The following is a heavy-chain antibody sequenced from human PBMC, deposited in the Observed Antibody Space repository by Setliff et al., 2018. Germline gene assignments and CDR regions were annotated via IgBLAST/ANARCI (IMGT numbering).Heavy chain of an antibody. CDR3: AKCSSWHGHYPHFNY. J-gene: IGHJ4*02. Sequence: TGGSLRLSCAASGFTFSSYGMHWVRQAPGKGLEWVAFIRYNGNNKYYADSVKGRFTISRDNSKNTLYLQMNSLRAEDTAVYYCAKCSSWHGHYPHFNYWGRGTLVTVSS. D-gene: IGHD4-17*01. V-gene: IGHV3-30*02. CDR2: IRYNGNNK. CDR1: GFTFSSYG.